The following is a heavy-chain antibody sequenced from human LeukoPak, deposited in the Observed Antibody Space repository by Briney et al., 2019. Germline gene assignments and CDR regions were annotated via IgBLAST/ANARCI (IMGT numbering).Heavy chain of an antibody. CDR2: INHSGST. V-gene: IGHV4-34*01. J-gene: IGHJ4*02. Sequence: SETLSLTCAVYGGSFSGYYWSWIRQPPGKGLEWIGEINHSGSTNYNPSLKSRVTISVDTSKNQFSLKLSPVTAADTAVYYCARGGGRIVVVPAAIAASGRAFDYWGQGTLVTVSS. D-gene: IGHD2-2*01. CDR3: ARGGGRIVVVPAAIAASGRAFDY. CDR1: GGSFSGYY.